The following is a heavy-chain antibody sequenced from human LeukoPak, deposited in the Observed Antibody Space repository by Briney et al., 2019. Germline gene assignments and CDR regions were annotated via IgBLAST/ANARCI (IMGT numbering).Heavy chain of an antibody. CDR3: ARDGRGSRSSWFDP. CDR1: GYTFTSYG. CDR2: ISAYNGNT. J-gene: IGHJ5*02. Sequence: ASVKVSCKASGYTFTSYGISWVRQAPGQGLECMGWISAYNGNTNYAQKLQGRVTMTTDTSTSTAYMELSSLGSDDTAVYYCARDGRGSRSSWFDPWGQGTLVIVSS. V-gene: IGHV1-18*01. D-gene: IGHD3-10*01.